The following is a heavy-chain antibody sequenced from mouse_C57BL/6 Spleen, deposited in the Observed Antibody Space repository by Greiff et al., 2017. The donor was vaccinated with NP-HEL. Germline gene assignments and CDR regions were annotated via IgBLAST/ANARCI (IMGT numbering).Heavy chain of an antibody. CDR1: GYTFTDYN. V-gene: IGHV1-22*01. CDR2: INPNNGGT. CDR3: ARGGNYLYYAMDY. D-gene: IGHD2-1*01. Sequence: VQLQQSGPELVKPGASVKMSCKASGYTFTDYNMHWVKQSHGKSLEWIGYINPNNGGTSYNQKFKGKATLTVNKSSSTAYMELRSLTSEDSAVYYCARGGNYLYYAMDYWGQGTSVTVSS. J-gene: IGHJ4*01.